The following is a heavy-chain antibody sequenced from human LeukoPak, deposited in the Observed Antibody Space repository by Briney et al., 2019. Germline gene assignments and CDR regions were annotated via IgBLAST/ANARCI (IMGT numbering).Heavy chain of an antibody. Sequence: PGGSLRLSCAASGFTFDDYAMHWVRQAPGKGLEWVSLISGDGGSTYYADSVKGRFTISRDNSKNSLYLQINSLRTEDTALYYCAKGFQQWLVSGEDYWGQGTLVTVSS. D-gene: IGHD6-19*01. V-gene: IGHV3-43*02. J-gene: IGHJ4*02. CDR1: GFTFDDYA. CDR2: ISGDGGST. CDR3: AKGFQQWLVSGEDY.